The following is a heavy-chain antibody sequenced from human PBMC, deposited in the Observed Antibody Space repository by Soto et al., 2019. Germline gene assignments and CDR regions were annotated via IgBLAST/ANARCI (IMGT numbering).Heavy chain of an antibody. J-gene: IGHJ4*02. CDR3: ARELIAVAGLAPFDY. V-gene: IGHV1-69*06. Sequence: SVKVSCKASGGTFSSYAISWVRQAPGQGLEWMGGIIPIFGTANYAQKFQGRVTITADKSTSTAYMELSSLRSEDTAVYYCARELIAVAGLAPFDYWGQGTLVTVSS. CDR2: IIPIFGTA. CDR1: GGTFSSYA. D-gene: IGHD6-19*01.